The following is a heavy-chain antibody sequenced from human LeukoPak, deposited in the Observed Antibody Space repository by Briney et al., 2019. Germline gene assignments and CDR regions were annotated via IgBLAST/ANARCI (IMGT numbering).Heavy chain of an antibody. V-gene: IGHV4-39*01. CDR1: GGXISSSSYY. CDR2: IYYSGST. Sequence: SETLSLTCTVSGGXISSSSYYWGWIRQPPGKGLEWIGTIYYSGSTYYNPSLRSRVTISVDTSKNQFSLKLSSVTAADTAVYYCARLYCSSSTCYASDAFDIWGQGTMVTVSS. CDR3: ARLYCSSSTCYASDAFDI. J-gene: IGHJ3*02. D-gene: IGHD2-2*01.